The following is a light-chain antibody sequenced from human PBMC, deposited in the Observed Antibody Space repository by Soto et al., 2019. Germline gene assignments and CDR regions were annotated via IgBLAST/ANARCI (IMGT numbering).Light chain of an antibody. J-gene: IGKJ1*01. CDR3: QQCAYSPLT. Sequence: EIVLTQSPGTLSLSPGERATLSCRASQSVGNNYLAWYQQKPGQPPKLLIYDASYRATGIPDRFSGSGSGTDFTLTISRLEPEDFAVYYCQQCAYSPLTVGQGTKVDI. CDR2: DAS. CDR1: QSVGNNY. V-gene: IGKV3-20*01.